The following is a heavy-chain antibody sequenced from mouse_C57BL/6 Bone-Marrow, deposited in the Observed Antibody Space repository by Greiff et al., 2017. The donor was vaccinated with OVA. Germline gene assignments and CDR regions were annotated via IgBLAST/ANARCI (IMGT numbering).Heavy chain of an antibody. CDR3: ATDHFHYYGSSHYAMDY. Sequence: QVQLKESGAELARPGASVKMSCKASGYTFTSYTMHWVKQRPGQGLEWIGYINPSSGYTKYNQKFKDKATLTADKSSSTAYMQLSSLTSEDSAVYYCATDHFHYYGSSHYAMDYWGQGTSVTVSS. V-gene: IGHV1-4*01. J-gene: IGHJ4*01. CDR1: GYTFTSYT. D-gene: IGHD1-1*01. CDR2: INPSSGYT.